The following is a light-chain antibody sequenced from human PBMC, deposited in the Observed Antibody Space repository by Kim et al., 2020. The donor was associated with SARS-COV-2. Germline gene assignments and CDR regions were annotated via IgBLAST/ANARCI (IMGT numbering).Light chain of an antibody. Sequence: RTAPPSCPRNSNRVGNQGPAWLQQPPGHPPKLLSYRNNTRPSGISERLSASRSGNTASLPIPGPQPEDEADQYCSAWDSILSAWVFGGGTQLTAL. V-gene: IGLV10-54*01. CDR2: RNN. J-gene: IGLJ3*02. CDR1: SNRVGNQG. CDR3: SAWDSILSAWV.